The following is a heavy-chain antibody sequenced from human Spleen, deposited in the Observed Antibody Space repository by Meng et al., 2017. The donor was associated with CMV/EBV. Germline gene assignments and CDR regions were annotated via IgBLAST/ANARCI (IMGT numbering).Heavy chain of an antibody. CDR3: AREEPTGQGGMDV. J-gene: IGHJ6*02. CDR2: VYYSGGT. D-gene: IGHD4-17*01. V-gene: IGHV4-39*07. CDR1: GGSISSGYYY. Sequence: SETLSLTCTVSGGSISSGYYYWGWIRQPPGKGLEWIGTVYYSGGTYYSPSLKSRVTISVDTSKNQFSLKLNSVTAADTAVYYCAREEPTGQGGMDVWGQGTTVTVSS.